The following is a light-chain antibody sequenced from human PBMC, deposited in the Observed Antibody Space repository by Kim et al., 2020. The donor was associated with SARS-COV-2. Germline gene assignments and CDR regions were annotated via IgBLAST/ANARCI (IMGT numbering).Light chain of an antibody. CDR3: QVWDSSSEHWV. J-gene: IGLJ3*02. CDR1: NMERKD. Sequence: APGKKASITCGGNNMERKDVHWFQQKPGQAPGVVIFYDSERPSGIPERFSGSTSGNTATLTISWVEAGDEADYYCQVWDSSSEHWVFGGGTQLTVL. CDR2: YDS. V-gene: IGLV3-21*04.